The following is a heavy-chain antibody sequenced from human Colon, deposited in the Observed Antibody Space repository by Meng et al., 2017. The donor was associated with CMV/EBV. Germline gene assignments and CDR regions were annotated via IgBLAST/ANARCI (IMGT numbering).Heavy chain of an antibody. D-gene: IGHD3-10*01. Sequence: GESLKISCAASGFTVSNYWMTWVRQAPGKGPEWVANIKQDGSEKFYVDSVKGRFTISRDNAKNSLYLQMNSLRGDDTAVYYCGRNRVDYWGQGTLVTVSS. CDR3: GRNRVDY. V-gene: IGHV3-7*01. CDR1: GFTVSNYW. J-gene: IGHJ4*02. CDR2: IKQDGSEK.